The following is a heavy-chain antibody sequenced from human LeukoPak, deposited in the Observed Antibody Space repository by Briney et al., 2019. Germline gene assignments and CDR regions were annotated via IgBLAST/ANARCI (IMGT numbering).Heavy chain of an antibody. CDR2: IYTSGST. Sequence: SETLSLTCAVSGGSISSGSYYWSWIRQPAGKGLEWIGRIYTSGSTNYNPSLKSRVTISVDTSKNQFSLKLSSVTAADTAVYYCARSDDYVWGSYRYTLSNGAFDIWGQGTMVTVSS. D-gene: IGHD3-16*02. CDR3: ARSDDYVWGSYRYTLSNGAFDI. CDR1: GGSISSGSYY. V-gene: IGHV4-61*02. J-gene: IGHJ3*02.